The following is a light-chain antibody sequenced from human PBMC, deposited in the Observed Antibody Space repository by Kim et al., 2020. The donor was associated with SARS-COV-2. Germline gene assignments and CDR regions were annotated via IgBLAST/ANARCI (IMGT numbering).Light chain of an antibody. Sequence: FPPGARVIPSCRASQSVADNHLAWFQQEPGQAPRLLLYGTSSRATGIPDRFSGSGSGTDFTLTISRLEPEDSAVYYCQQYDRPPYTFGQGTKLEI. CDR3: QQYDRPPYT. CDR1: QSVADNH. CDR2: GTS. V-gene: IGKV3-20*01. J-gene: IGKJ2*01.